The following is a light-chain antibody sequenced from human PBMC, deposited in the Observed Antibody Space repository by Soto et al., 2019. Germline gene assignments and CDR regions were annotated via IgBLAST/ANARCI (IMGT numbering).Light chain of an antibody. CDR1: QSVSNDY. V-gene: IGKV3-20*01. CDR2: AAS. Sequence: SVLTQSPGTMSLSPWERDTLSCSPSQSVSNDYVAWVQQKPGQAPRLLIYAASGRATGVPDRFSGSGSGTDFTLSISRLEPEDFAVYYCQQYDSSPLTFGGATKVDI. J-gene: IGKJ4*01. CDR3: QQYDSSPLT.